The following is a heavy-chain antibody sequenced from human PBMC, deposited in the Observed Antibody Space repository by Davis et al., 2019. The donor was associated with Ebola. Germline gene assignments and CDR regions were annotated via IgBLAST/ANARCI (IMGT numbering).Heavy chain of an antibody. CDR3: SRELGYCSGGSCRFDFDY. V-gene: IGHV4-59*01. CDR2: IYYSGST. Sequence: MPSETLSLTCAVYGGSFSGYYWSWIRQPPGKGLEWIGYIYYSGSTNYNPSLKSRVTISVDTSKNQFSLKLSSVTAADTAVYYCSRELGYCSGGSCRFDFDYWGQGILVTVSS. CDR1: GGSFSGYY. D-gene: IGHD2-15*01. J-gene: IGHJ4*02.